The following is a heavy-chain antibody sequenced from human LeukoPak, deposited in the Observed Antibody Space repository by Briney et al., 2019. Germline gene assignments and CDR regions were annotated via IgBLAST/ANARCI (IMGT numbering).Heavy chain of an antibody. J-gene: IGHJ6*04. Sequence: GGSLRLSCAASGFTFDDYGMNWVRQAPGKGLEWVSGINWNGGSTGYADSVKGRFTISRDNAKNSLYLQMNGLRAEDTAVYYCAELGITMIGGVWGKGTTVTISS. V-gene: IGHV3-20*04. D-gene: IGHD3-10*02. CDR2: INWNGGST. CDR1: GFTFDDYG. CDR3: AELGITMIGGV.